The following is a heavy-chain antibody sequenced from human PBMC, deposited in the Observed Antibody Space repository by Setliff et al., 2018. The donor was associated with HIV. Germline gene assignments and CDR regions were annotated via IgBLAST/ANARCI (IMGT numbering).Heavy chain of an antibody. D-gene: IGHD3-16*01. CDR1: GDSISSYY. V-gene: IGHV4-4*07. Sequence: SETLSLTCTVSGDSISSYYWSWIRQTAGKGLEWIGRIYTSGTTNYNPSLKRRVTMSVDTSKNQFSLKLSSVTAADTAVYYCARGKVLTAVYYYYYMDVWGKGTTVTVSS. J-gene: IGHJ6*03. CDR2: IYTSGTT. CDR3: ARGKVLTAVYYYYYMDV.